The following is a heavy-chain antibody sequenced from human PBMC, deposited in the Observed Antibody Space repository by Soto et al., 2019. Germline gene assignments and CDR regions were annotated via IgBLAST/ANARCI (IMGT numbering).Heavy chain of an antibody. CDR2: VSYDGSTT. V-gene: IGHV3-30*18. J-gene: IGHJ3*02. Sequence: GGSLRLSCAASGFTFSTYGMHWVRQAPGKGLEWVAVVSYDGSTTYYADSMKGRFTISRDNSKDMLYLQMNSLRTEDTAMYYCAKGPTYYDILTGYYLSIDDAFDIWGQGTIVTVSS. CDR1: GFTFSTYG. CDR3: AKGPTYYDILTGYYLSIDDAFDI. D-gene: IGHD3-9*01.